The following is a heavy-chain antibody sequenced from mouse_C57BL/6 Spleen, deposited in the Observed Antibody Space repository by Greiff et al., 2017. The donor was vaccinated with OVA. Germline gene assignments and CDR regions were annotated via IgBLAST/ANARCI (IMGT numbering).Heavy chain of an antibody. D-gene: IGHD2-2*01. CDR3: ARHGSAWFAY. CDR1: GYTFISYW. V-gene: IGHV1-69*01. J-gene: IGHJ3*01. Sequence: VQLQQPGAELVMPGASVKLSCKASGYTFISYWMHWVKQRPGQGLEWIGEIDPSDSYTNYNQKFKGKSTLTVDKSSSTAYMQLSSLTSEDSAVYYCARHGSAWFAYWGQGTLVTVSA. CDR2: IDPSDSYT.